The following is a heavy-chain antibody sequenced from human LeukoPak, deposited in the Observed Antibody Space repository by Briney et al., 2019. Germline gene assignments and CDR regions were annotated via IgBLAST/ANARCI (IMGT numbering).Heavy chain of an antibody. D-gene: IGHD4-17*01. V-gene: IGHV1-69*04. J-gene: IGHJ3*02. CDR1: GYTFTSHG. CDR2: IIPILGIA. Sequence: GASVKVSCKASGYTFTSHGISWVRQAPGQGLEWMGRIIPILGIANYAQKFQGRVTITADKSTSTAYMELSSLRSEDTAVYYCARTYGDYMSGGAFDIWGQGTMVTVSS. CDR3: ARTYGDYMSGGAFDI.